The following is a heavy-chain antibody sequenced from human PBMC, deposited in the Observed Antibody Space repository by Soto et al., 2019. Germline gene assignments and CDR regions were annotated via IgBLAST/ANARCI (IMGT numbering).Heavy chain of an antibody. V-gene: IGHV1-69*13. CDR2: IIPIFGTA. CDR3: ARDIVATIYSYGYALDY. D-gene: IGHD5-12*01. Sequence: ASVKVSCKASGGTFSSYAISWVRQAPGQGLEWMGGIIPIFGTANYAQKFQGRVTITADESTSTAYMELSSLRSEDTAVYYCARDIVATIYSYGYALDYWGQGTLVTVSS. J-gene: IGHJ4*02. CDR1: GGTFSSYA.